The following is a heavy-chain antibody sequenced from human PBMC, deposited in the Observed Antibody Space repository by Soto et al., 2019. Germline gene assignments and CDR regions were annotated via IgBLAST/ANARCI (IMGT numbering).Heavy chain of an antibody. CDR1: GGSISSSTYY. Sequence: PSETLSLTCTVSGGSISSSTYYWGWIPQPPGKGREWIGSVYYSGSTYYNPSLNSRATISVDTSNNQFSLQLNSVTAADKSVYYCGGRQYYYDSCGYTLDYWGQGTLVTVSS. V-gene: IGHV4-39*01. CDR3: GGRQYYYDSCGYTLDY. CDR2: VYYSGST. D-gene: IGHD3-22*01. J-gene: IGHJ4*02.